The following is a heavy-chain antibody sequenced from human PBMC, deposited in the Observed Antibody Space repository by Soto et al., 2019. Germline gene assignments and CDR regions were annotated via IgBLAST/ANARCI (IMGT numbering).Heavy chain of an antibody. Sequence: LRLSCAASGFTFSSYGMHWVRQAPGKGLEWVAVISYDGSNKYYADSVKGRFTISRDNSKNTLYLQMNSLRAEDTAVYYCAKDLGYVDYYYYGMDVWGQGTTVTVSS. J-gene: IGHJ6*02. CDR1: GFTFSSYG. V-gene: IGHV3-30*18. D-gene: IGHD6-13*01. CDR3: AKDLGYVDYYYYGMDV. CDR2: ISYDGSNK.